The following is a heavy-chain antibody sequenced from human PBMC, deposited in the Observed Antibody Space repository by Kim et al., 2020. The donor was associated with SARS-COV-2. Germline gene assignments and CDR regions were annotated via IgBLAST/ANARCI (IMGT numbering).Heavy chain of an antibody. CDR3: ARDQPYIAVAGTYYYYGMDV. Sequence: ASVKVSCKASGYTFTSYAMHWVRQAPGQRLEWMGWINAGNGNTKYSQKFQGRVTITRDTSASTAYMELSSLRSEDTAVYYCARDQPYIAVAGTYYYYGMDVWGQGTTVTVSS. D-gene: IGHD6-19*01. CDR2: INAGNGNT. CDR1: GYTFTSYA. J-gene: IGHJ6*02. V-gene: IGHV1-3*01.